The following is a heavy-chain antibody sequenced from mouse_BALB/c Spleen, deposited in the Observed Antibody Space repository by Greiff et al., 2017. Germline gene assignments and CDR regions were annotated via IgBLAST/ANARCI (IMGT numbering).Heavy chain of an antibody. D-gene: IGHD2-9*01. CDR1: GFNIKDTY. J-gene: IGHJ3*01. V-gene: IGHV14-3*02. Sequence: VQLQQSGAELVKPGASVKLSCTASGFNIKDTYMPWVKQRPEQGLEWIGRIDPANGNTKYDPKFQGKATITADTSSNTAYLQLSSLTSEDTAVYYCARGAYYGYERGFAYWGQGTLVTVSA. CDR2: IDPANGNT. CDR3: ARGAYYGYERGFAY.